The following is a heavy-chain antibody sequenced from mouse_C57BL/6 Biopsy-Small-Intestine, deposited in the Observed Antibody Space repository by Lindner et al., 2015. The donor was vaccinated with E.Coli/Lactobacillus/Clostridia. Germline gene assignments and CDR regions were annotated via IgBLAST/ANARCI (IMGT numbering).Heavy chain of an antibody. J-gene: IGHJ3*01. V-gene: IGHV1-34*02. Sequence: GQLQESGPELVKPGASVRISCKASGYTFTDYNMDWVKQSHGKSLEEIGYIYPNNGDTGYNQKFRNKATLTVDKSSNTAFMELHSLTSEDSAVYFCARPARTTAWFAYWGQGTLVTVSA. CDR1: GYTFTDYN. CDR3: ARPARTTAWFAY. D-gene: IGHD3-1*01. CDR2: IYPNNGDT.